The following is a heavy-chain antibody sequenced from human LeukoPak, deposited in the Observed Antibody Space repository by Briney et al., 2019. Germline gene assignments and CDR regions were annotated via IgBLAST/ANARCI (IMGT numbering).Heavy chain of an antibody. CDR1: GGSFSGYY. CDR2: INHSGST. J-gene: IGHJ4*02. D-gene: IGHD6-13*01. CDR3: ARGRERSRYDFDY. Sequence: SETLSLTCAVYGGSFSGYYWSWIRRPPGKGLEWIGEINHSGSTNYNPSLKSRVTISVDTSKKQFSLKLSSVTAADTAVYYCARGRERSRYDFDYWGQGTLVTVSS. V-gene: IGHV4-34*01.